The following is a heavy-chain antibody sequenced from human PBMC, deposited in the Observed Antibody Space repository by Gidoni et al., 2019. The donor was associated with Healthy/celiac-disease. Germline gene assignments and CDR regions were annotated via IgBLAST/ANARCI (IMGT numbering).Heavy chain of an antibody. Sequence: EVKLLESGGGLVQPGGSLRFSCAASGFTFRSHAMRWVRQAPGKGLEWVSAISGSGGSTYYADSVKGRFTISRDNSKNTLYLQMNSLRAEDTAVYYCAKEGPIYGSGSYYDRGANWFDPWGQGTLVTVSS. D-gene: IGHD3-10*01. CDR3: AKEGPIYGSGSYYDRGANWFDP. CDR2: ISGSGGST. CDR1: GFTFRSHA. J-gene: IGHJ5*02. V-gene: IGHV3-23*01.